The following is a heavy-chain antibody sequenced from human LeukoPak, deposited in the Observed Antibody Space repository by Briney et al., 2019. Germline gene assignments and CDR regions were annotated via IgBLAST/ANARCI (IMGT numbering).Heavy chain of an antibody. J-gene: IGHJ6*03. D-gene: IGHD3-9*01. CDR3: AGGTTGGYNHYYYYYMDV. Sequence: ASVKVSCKASGGTFSSYAISWVRQAPGQGLEWMGGIIPIFGTANYAQKFQGRVTITADESTSTAYMELSSLRSEDTAVYYCAGGTTGGYNHYYYYYMDVWGKGTTVTVSS. V-gene: IGHV1-69*01. CDR2: IIPIFGTA. CDR1: GGTFSSYA.